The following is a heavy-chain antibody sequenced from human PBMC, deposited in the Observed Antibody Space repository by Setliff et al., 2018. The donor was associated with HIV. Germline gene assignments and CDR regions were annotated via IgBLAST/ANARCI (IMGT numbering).Heavy chain of an antibody. V-gene: IGHV4-31*03. CDR1: GGSISSGGYY. CDR3: ARDSVNYYDSSGYYYYYYYMDV. CDR2: IYYSGST. J-gene: IGHJ6*03. Sequence: KASETLSLTCTVSGGSISSGGYYWSWIRQHPGKGLEWIGYIYYSGSTYYNPSLKSRVTISVDTSKNQFSLKLSSVTAADTAVYYCARDSVNYYDSSGYYYYYYYMDVWGKGTTVTVSS. D-gene: IGHD3-22*01.